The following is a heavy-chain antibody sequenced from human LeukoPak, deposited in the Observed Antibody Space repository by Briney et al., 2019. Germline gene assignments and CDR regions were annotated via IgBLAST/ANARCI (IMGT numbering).Heavy chain of an antibody. J-gene: IGHJ3*02. V-gene: IGHV3-30*18. CDR2: ISYDGSNK. D-gene: IGHD5-12*01. CDR3: AKVHYSGYDFGAFDI. CDR1: GFTFSSYG. Sequence: GGSLGFSCAASGFTFSSYGMHWVRQAPGKGLEWVAVISYDGSNKYYADSVKGRFTISRDNSKNTLYLQMNSLRAEDTAVYYCAKVHYSGYDFGAFDIWGQGTMVTVSS.